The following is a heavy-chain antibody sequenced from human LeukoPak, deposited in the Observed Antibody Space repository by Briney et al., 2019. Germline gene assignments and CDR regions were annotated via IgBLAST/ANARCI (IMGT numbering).Heavy chain of an antibody. CDR3: ARRPEFGVLYYMDV. V-gene: IGHV3-48*01. D-gene: IGHD3-16*01. Sequence: PGGSLRLSCAASGFTFSTYSMNWVRRAPGKGLEWVSYISSSSGTIYYADSVKGRFTISRDNAKNSLYLQMNSLRAEDTAVYYCARRPEFGVLYYMDVWGKGTTVTVSS. J-gene: IGHJ6*03. CDR2: ISSSSGTI. CDR1: GFTFSTYS.